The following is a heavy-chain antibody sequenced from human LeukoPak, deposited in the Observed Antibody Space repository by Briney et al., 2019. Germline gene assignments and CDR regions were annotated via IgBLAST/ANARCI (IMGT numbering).Heavy chain of an antibody. CDR2: INQGGSDK. CDR3: TRDRSRAEDD. J-gene: IGHJ4*02. Sequence: GGSLRLSCAASGFTFSGHWMSWVRQAPGKGLEWVANINQGGSDKYYVDSVKRRLTISRDNANNLLYLQMNSLRGEDTAVYYCTRDRSRAEDDWGQGTLVTVSS. CDR1: GFTFSGHW. V-gene: IGHV3-7*01. D-gene: IGHD1-14*01.